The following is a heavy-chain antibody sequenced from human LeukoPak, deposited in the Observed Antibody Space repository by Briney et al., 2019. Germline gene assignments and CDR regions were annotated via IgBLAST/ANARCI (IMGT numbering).Heavy chain of an antibody. CDR1: GYSFTSYW. Sequence: HEESLKISCKGSGYSFTSYWIGWVRQMPGKGLEWMGIIYPGDSDTRYSPSFQGQVTISADKSISTAYLQWSSLKASDTAMYYCARPIAAAGTGWFDPWGQGTLVTVSS. V-gene: IGHV5-51*01. D-gene: IGHD6-13*01. CDR2: IYPGDSDT. CDR3: ARPIAAAGTGWFDP. J-gene: IGHJ5*02.